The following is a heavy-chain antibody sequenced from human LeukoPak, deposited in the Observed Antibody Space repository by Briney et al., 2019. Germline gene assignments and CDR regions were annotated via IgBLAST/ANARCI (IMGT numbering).Heavy chain of an antibody. V-gene: IGHV4-34*01. CDR3: AREVYYYYYGMDV. CDR1: GGSFSGYY. J-gene: IGHJ6*02. Sequence: PSETLSLTCAVYGGSFSGYYWSWIRQPPGKGLEWIGEINHSGSTNYNPSPKSRVTISVDTSKNQFSLKLSSVTAADTAVYYCAREVYYYYYGMDVWGQGTTVTVSS. CDR2: INHSGST.